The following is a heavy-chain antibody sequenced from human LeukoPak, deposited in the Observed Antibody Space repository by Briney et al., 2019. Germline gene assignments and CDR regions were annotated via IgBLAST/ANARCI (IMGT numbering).Heavy chain of an antibody. J-gene: IGHJ4*02. CDR3: AKERYCSSTSCYGFDY. V-gene: IGHV3-23*01. CDR2: ISGGGGST. Sequence: GSLRLSCAASGFSFSTYVMSWVRQAPGKGLEWVSAISGGGGSTYYADSVKGRFTISRDNSKNTLFLQMNGLRAEDTAVYYCAKERYCSSTSCYGFDYWGQGTLVTVSS. CDR1: GFSFSTYV. D-gene: IGHD2-2*01.